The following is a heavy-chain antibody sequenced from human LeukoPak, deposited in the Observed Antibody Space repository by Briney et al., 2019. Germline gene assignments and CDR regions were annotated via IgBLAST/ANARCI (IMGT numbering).Heavy chain of an antibody. V-gene: IGHV4-59*01. CDR1: GGSISSYY. CDR2: IYYSGST. D-gene: IGHD5-12*01. J-gene: IGHJ4*02. CDR3: ARGGGGYETFPDFDY. Sequence: SETLSLTCTVSGGSISSYYWRWIRQPPGKGLEWMGYIYYSGSTNHNPSLKSRVTISVDTSKNQVSLKLSSVTAADTAVYYCARGGGGYETFPDFDYWGQGTLVTVSS.